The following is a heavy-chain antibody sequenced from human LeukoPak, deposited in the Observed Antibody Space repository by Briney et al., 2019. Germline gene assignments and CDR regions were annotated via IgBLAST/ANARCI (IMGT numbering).Heavy chain of an antibody. D-gene: IGHD3-22*01. CDR3: ARDYYDSSDYFPGY. V-gene: IGHV1-2*02. J-gene: IGHJ4*02. Sequence: ASVTVSCKASGYSFTGYYMYWVRQAPGQGLEWMGWINPSSGATKYAQKFQGRVAMTRDTSISTAYMELSRLRSDDTAMYYCARDYYDSSDYFPGYWGQGTLVTVSS. CDR1: GYSFTGYY. CDR2: INPSSGAT.